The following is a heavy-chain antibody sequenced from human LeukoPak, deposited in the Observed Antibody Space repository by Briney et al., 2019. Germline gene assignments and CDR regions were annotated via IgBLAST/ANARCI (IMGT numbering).Heavy chain of an antibody. CDR2: IKSKTDGGTT. V-gene: IGHV3-15*01. CDR1: GFTFSNAW. D-gene: IGHD3-22*01. Sequence: GGSLRLSCAASGFTFSNAWMSRVRQAPGKGLEWLGRIKSKTDGGTTDYAATVKGRFTVSRDDSKNTLYLQMNSLKTEDTAVYYCTTDLVPITMIVVVDYWGQGTLVTVSS. J-gene: IGHJ4*02. CDR3: TTDLVPITMIVVVDY.